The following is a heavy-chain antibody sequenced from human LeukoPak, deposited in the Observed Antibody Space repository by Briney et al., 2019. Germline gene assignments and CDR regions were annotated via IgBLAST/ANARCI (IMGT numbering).Heavy chain of an antibody. CDR3: ARGGRFGMVRGVIPFDP. Sequence: SETLSLTCTVSGGSISSGGYYWSWIRQPPGKGLEWIGEINHSGSTNYNPSLKSRVTISVDTSKNQFSLKLSSVTAADTAVYYCARGGRFGMVRGVIPFDPWGQGTLVTVSS. J-gene: IGHJ5*02. D-gene: IGHD3-10*01. V-gene: IGHV4-39*07. CDR1: GGSISSGGYY. CDR2: INHSGST.